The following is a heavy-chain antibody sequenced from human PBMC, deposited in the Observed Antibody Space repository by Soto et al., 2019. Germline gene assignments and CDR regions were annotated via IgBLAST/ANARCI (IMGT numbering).Heavy chain of an antibody. D-gene: IGHD2-2*02. V-gene: IGHV1-69*01. CDR1: GGTFSSYA. CDR3: ASPPRGCSSTSCYIDYYYGMDV. J-gene: IGHJ6*02. CDR2: IIPIFGTA. Sequence: QVQLVQSGAEVKKPGSSVKVSCKASGGTFSSYAISWVRQAPGQGLEWMGGIIPIFGTANYAQKFQGRVTITADESTSTAYMERSSLRSEDTAVYYCASPPRGCSSTSCYIDYYYGMDVWGQGTTVTVSS.